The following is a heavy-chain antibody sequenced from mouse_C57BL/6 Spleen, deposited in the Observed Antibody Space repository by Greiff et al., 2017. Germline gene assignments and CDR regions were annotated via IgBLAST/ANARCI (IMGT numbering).Heavy chain of an antibody. J-gene: IGHJ2*01. CDR1: GYTFTSYW. Sequence: QVQLQQPGAELVKPGASVKLSCKASGYTFTSYWMQWVKQRPGQGLEWIGEIDPSDSYTNYNQKFKGKATLTVDTSSSPAYMQLSSLTSEDSAVYYCARSTVVPDYWGQGTTLTVSS. CDR3: ARSTVVPDY. D-gene: IGHD1-1*01. V-gene: IGHV1-50*01. CDR2: IDPSDSYT.